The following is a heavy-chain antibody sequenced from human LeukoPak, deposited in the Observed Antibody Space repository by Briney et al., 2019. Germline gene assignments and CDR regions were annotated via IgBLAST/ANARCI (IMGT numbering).Heavy chain of an antibody. J-gene: IGHJ6*03. CDR1: GGTFSSYA. CDR2: IIPIFGTA. Sequence: SVKVSCKASGGTFSSYAISWVRQAPGQGLEWMGRIIPIFGTANYAQKFQGRVTITADESTSTAYMELSSLRSEDTAVYYCARVRASTDPMYYYYYYMDVWGKGTTVTVSS. CDR3: ARVRASTDPMYYYYYYMDV. D-gene: IGHD5/OR15-5a*01. V-gene: IGHV1-69*13.